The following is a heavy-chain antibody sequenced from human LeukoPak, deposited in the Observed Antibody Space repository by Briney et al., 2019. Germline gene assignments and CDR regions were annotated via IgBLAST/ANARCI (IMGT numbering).Heavy chain of an antibody. D-gene: IGHD3-9*01. J-gene: IGHJ4*02. CDR1: GDYITTTNYY. CDR3: ARRSRLYRHETTGYHDS. V-gene: IGHV4-39*01. CDR2: VFYSGTT. Sequence: SETLSLTCNVSGDYITTTNYYWAWIRQPPGKGLEWIASVFYSGTTYYNPTLKSRVIISMDTSRKQISLRLSSVTATDTAIYYCARRSRLYRHETTGYHDSWGQGTLVTVSS.